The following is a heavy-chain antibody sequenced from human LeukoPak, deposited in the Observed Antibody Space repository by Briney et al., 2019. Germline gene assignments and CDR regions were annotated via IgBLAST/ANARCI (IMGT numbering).Heavy chain of an antibody. Sequence: SQTLSLTCAISGDSVSSNSAAWNWIRQSPSRGLEWLGRTYYRSKWYNDYAVSVKSRITINPDTSKNQFSLQLNSVTPEDTAVYYCARDLGFRPYSSSWYFDYWGQGTLVTVFS. D-gene: IGHD6-13*01. V-gene: IGHV6-1*01. CDR1: GDSVSSNSAA. CDR2: TYYRSKWYN. CDR3: ARDLGFRPYSSSWYFDY. J-gene: IGHJ4*02.